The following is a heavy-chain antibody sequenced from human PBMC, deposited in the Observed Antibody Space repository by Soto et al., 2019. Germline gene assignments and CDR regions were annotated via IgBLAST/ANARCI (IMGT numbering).Heavy chain of an antibody. J-gene: IGHJ3*02. D-gene: IGHD3-10*01. CDR2: IIPILGIA. CDR3: AREGRWLRLDAFDI. V-gene: IGHV1-69*08. CDR1: GGTFSSYT. Sequence: QVQLVQSGAEVKKPGSSVKVSCKASGGTFSSYTISWVRQAPGQGLEWMGRIIPILGIANYAQKFQGRVTITADKSTSTAYMELSSLRSEDTAVYYCAREGRWLRLDAFDIWGQGTMVTVSS.